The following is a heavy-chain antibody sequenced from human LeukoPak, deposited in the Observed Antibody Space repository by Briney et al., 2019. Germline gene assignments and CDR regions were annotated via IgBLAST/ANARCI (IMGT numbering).Heavy chain of an antibody. Sequence: SETLSLTCAVYGGSFSGYCWSWIRKPPGKGLEWIGEINHSGSTNYNPSLKSRVTISVDTSKNQFSLKLSSVTAADTAVYYCARGKAARKYKTWFDPWGQGTLVTVSS. CDR2: INHSGST. CDR1: GGSFSGYC. J-gene: IGHJ5*02. D-gene: IGHD6-25*01. V-gene: IGHV4-34*01. CDR3: ARGKAARKYKTWFDP.